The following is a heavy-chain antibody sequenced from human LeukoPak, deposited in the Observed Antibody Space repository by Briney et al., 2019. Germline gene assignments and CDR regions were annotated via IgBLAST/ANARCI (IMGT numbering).Heavy chain of an antibody. CDR2: INQDGSEK. J-gene: IGHJ4*02. CDR1: GFTFTSYW. CDR3: ARNNRWELQEEFDY. D-gene: IGHD1-26*01. V-gene: IGHV3-7*01. Sequence: GGSLRLSCAASGFTFTSYWMSWVRQAPGKGLEWVANINQDGSEKNYVDSVKGRFTISRDNAKNSLYLQMNSLRVEDTAVYYCARNNRWELQEEFDYWGQGTLVTVSS.